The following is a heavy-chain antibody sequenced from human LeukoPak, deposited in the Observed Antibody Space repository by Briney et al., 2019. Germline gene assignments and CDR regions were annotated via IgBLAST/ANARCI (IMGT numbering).Heavy chain of an antibody. D-gene: IGHD6-13*01. V-gene: IGHV4-39*01. J-gene: IGHJ4*02. CDR1: GGSISSSSYS. CDR3: ARGRAAAGQYYFDY. Sequence: PSETLSLTCTVSGGSISSSSYSWGWIRQPPGKGLEWIGTIYYSGSTHYNPSLKSRVTISVDTSKNQFSLKLTSVTAADTAVYYCARGRAAAGQYYFDYWGQGTLVTVSS. CDR2: IYYSGST.